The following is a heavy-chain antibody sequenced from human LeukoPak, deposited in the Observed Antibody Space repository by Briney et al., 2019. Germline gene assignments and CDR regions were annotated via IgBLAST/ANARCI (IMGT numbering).Heavy chain of an antibody. Sequence: ASVEVSCKASGYTFTVNYIHWVRHGPGQGLEWMGWINPNSGGTNYAQKFQARVTMTRDTSISTAYMELSRLRADDTAVYYCARRRNYGSGYHDYWGQGTLVTVSS. V-gene: IGHV1-2*02. CDR2: INPNSGGT. J-gene: IGHJ4*02. CDR3: ARRRNYGSGYHDY. D-gene: IGHD3-10*01. CDR1: GYTFTVNY.